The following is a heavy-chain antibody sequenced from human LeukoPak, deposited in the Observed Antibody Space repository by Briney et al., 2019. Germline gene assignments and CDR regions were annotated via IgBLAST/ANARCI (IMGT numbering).Heavy chain of an antibody. Sequence: SETLSLTCAVYGGSFSGYYWSWIRQPPGKGLEWIGEINHSGSTNYNPSLKSRVTISVDTSKNQFSLKLSSVAAADTAVYYCARGRYVSITIFGVPTRGKFDYWGQGTQVTVSS. D-gene: IGHD3-3*01. J-gene: IGHJ4*02. CDR2: INHSGST. V-gene: IGHV4-34*01. CDR1: GGSFSGYY. CDR3: ARGRYVSITIFGVPTRGKFDY.